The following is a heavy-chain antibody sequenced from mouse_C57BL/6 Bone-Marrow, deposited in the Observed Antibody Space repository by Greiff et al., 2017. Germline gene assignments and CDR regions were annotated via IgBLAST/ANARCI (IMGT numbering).Heavy chain of an antibody. CDR3: AINEYVYFDY. D-gene: IGHD5-1*01. Sequence: VQLQQPGAELVMPGASVKLSCKASGYTFTSYWMHWVKQRPGQGLEWIGEIDPSDSYTNYNQKFKGKSTLTVDKSSSTAYLQLSSLTSEDSAVYYCAINEYVYFDYWGQGTTLTVSS. CDR2: IDPSDSYT. V-gene: IGHV1-69*01. CDR1: GYTFTSYW. J-gene: IGHJ2*01.